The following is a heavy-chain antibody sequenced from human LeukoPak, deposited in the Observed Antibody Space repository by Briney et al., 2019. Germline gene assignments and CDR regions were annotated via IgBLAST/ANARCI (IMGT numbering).Heavy chain of an antibody. CDR3: AMSLEWLSLFDY. Sequence: GSLRLSCAASGFTFSSYAMNWVRQAPGKGLEWVSVISGSGATIEYADSAKGRFTISRDNSKNTLHLQMNSLRAEDTAVYFCAMSLEWLSLFDYWGQGTLVTVSS. D-gene: IGHD3-3*01. CDR2: ISGSGATI. V-gene: IGHV3-23*01. CDR1: GFTFSSYA. J-gene: IGHJ4*02.